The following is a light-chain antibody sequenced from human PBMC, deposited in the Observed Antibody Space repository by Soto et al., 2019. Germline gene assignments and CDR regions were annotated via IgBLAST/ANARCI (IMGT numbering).Light chain of an antibody. J-gene: IGLJ3*02. CDR2: GNS. CDR1: SSNIGRNT. V-gene: IGLV1-40*01. CDR3: QSYDSSLSGWV. Sequence: QSVLTQPPSASGTPGQRVTISCSGSSSNIGRNTVNWYQQLPGTAPTLLIYGNSNRPSGVPDRFSGSKSGTSASLAITGLQAEDEADYYCQSYDSSLSGWVFGGGTKVTVL.